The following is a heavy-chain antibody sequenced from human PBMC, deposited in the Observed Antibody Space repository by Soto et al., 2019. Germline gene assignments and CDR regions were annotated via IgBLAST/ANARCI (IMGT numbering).Heavy chain of an antibody. D-gene: IGHD2-15*01. CDR3: FVDRGSCQNW. Sequence: PSEPLSVTCNITGASVSTSSHYSGSVCQHPGKGLEWIGSVYYSGSTYYHPSLKSRVSISVDTSKNQFSLRLSSVTSADTAVYYFFVDRGSCQNW. CDR1: GASVSTSSHY. J-gene: IGHJ2*01. CDR2: VYYSGST. V-gene: IGHV4-39*07.